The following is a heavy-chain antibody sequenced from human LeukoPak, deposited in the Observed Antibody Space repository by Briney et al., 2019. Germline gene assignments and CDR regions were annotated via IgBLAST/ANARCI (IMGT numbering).Heavy chain of an antibody. V-gene: IGHV3-7*01. CDR2: IKQDGSEK. Sequence: PSETLSLTCTVSGGSISGGGYYWSWVRQAPGKGLEWVANIKQDGSEKYYVDSVKGRFTISRDNAKDSLYLQMNSLRAEDTAVYYCGIDYWGQGTLVTVSS. CDR1: GGSISGGGYY. J-gene: IGHJ4*02. CDR3: GIDY.